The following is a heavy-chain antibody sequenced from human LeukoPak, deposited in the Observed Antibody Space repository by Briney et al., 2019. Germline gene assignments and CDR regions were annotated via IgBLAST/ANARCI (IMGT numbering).Heavy chain of an antibody. CDR2: IIPIFGTA. V-gene: IGHV1-69*06. J-gene: IGHJ4*02. D-gene: IGHD6-19*01. Sequence: ASVKVSCKASGGTFSSYAISWVRQAPGQGLEWMGGIIPIFGTANYARKFQGRVTITADKSTSTAYMELSSLRSEDTAVYYCARDQDHIAVAGIDYWGQGTLVTVSS. CDR1: GGTFSSYA. CDR3: ARDQDHIAVAGIDY.